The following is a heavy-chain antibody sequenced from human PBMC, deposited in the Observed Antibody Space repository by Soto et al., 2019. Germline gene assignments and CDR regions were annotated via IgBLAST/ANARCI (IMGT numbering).Heavy chain of an antibody. J-gene: IGHJ4*02. CDR1: GGTFSRHA. D-gene: IGHD3-22*01. V-gene: IGHV1-69*01. Sequence: QVQLVQSGAEVRKPGSSVKVSCKASGGTFSRHAISWVRQAPGQGLEWMGGIIPIFGTANHAKKLQGRGTIIADESTRTVYMELSSLRSEDTAMYYCARGWGYDSTDYYYAYWGQGTLVIVSS. CDR2: IIPIFGTA. CDR3: ARGWGYDSTDYYYAY.